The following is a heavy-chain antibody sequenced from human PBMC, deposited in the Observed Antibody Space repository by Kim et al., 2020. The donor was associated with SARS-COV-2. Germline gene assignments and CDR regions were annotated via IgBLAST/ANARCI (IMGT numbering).Heavy chain of an antibody. CDR1: GYTFTSYG. CDR3: ARDRAHGSYYNVIDYYYYGMDV. CDR2: ISAYNGNT. V-gene: IGHV1-18*01. D-gene: IGHD3-10*01. Sequence: ASVKVSCKASGYTFTSYGISWVRQAPGQGLEWMGWISAYNGNTNYAQKLQGRVTMTTDTSTSTAYMELRSLRSDDTAVYYCARDRAHGSYYNVIDYYYYGMDVWGQGTTVTVSS. J-gene: IGHJ6*02.